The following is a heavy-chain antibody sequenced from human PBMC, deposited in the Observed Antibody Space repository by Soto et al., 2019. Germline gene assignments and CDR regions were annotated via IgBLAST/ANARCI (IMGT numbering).Heavy chain of an antibody. V-gene: IGHV3-48*01. CDR3: ARRGGISFDY. CDR2: ISSGSSTI. Sequence: EVQLVESGGGLVQPGGSLRLSCAASGFTFSSYSMNWVRQAPGKGLEWVSYISSGSSTIYYADSVKGRFTISRDNAKKSLDLQMNSLRAEDTAVYYCARRGGISFDYLGQGTLVTVSS. CDR1: GFTFSSYS. J-gene: IGHJ4*02.